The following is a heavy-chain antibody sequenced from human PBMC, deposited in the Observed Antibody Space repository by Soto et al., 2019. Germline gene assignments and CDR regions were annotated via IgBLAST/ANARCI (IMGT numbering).Heavy chain of an antibody. J-gene: IGHJ5*02. Sequence: ASVKVSCKASGYTFTSYGISWVRQAPGRGLEWMGWISAYNGNTNYAQKLQGRVTMTTDTSTSTAYMELRSLRSDDTAVYYCARVPVAVAGTNWFDPWGQGTLVTVSS. CDR1: GYTFTSYG. D-gene: IGHD6-19*01. CDR2: ISAYNGNT. CDR3: ARVPVAVAGTNWFDP. V-gene: IGHV1-18*01.